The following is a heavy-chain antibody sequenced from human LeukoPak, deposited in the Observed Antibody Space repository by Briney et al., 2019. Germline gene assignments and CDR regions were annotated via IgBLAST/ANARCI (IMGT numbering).Heavy chain of an antibody. CDR1: GFTFSSYW. V-gene: IGHV3-7*03. D-gene: IGHD4-17*01. CDR2: IKQDGGEK. Sequence: PGGSLRLSCAASGFTFSSYWMSWVRQAPGKGLEWVANIKQDGGEKYNVDSVKGRFTISRDNAKNSLYLKMNRLRAEDTAVYYCARDRISDYGQYYYYGMDVWGQGTTVTVSS. J-gene: IGHJ6*02. CDR3: ARDRISDYGQYYYYGMDV.